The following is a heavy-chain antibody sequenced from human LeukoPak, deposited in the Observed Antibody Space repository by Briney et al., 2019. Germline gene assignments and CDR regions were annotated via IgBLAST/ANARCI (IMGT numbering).Heavy chain of an antibody. CDR2: ISAYNGNT. CDR3: ARLHHPVSSLKDYYMDV. V-gene: IGHV1-18*01. Sequence: ASVKVSCKASGYTFTSYGISWVRQAPGQGLEWMGWISAYNGNTNYAQKFQGRVTMTRDTSISTAYMELSRLRSDDTAVYYCARLHHPVSSLKDYYMDVWGKGTTVTISS. D-gene: IGHD1-14*01. CDR1: GYTFTSYG. J-gene: IGHJ6*03.